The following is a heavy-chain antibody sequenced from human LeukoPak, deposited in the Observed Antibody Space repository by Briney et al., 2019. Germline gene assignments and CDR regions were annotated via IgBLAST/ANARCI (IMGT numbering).Heavy chain of an antibody. D-gene: IGHD6-19*01. V-gene: IGHV3-7*03. CDR1: GFTFSHDW. Sequence: GGSLRLSCAASGFTFSHDWMSWVRQAPGKGLEWVASIKQDGSGEYYVDSVKGRFTISRDNAKKSVHLQMNSLRAEDMALYYCAKDIGRYQQWPDYWGQGTLVTVSS. CDR3: AKDIGRYQQWPDY. J-gene: IGHJ4*02. CDR2: IKQDGSGE.